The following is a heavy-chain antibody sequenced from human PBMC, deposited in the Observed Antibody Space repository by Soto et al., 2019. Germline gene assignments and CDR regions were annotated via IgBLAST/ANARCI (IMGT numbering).Heavy chain of an antibody. J-gene: IGHJ5*02. CDR3: ATDLMVYAIRGPNWFDP. CDR2: FDPEDGET. CDR1: GYTLTELS. D-gene: IGHD2-8*01. V-gene: IGHV1-24*01. Sequence: ASVKVSCKVSGYTLTELSMHWVRQAPGKGLEWMGGFDPEDGETIYAQKFQGRVTMTEDTSTDTAYMELSSLRSEDTAVYYCATDLMVYAIRGPNWFDPWGQGTLVTVSS.